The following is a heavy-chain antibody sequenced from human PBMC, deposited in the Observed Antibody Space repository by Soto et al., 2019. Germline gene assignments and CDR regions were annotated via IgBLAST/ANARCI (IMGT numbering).Heavy chain of an antibody. D-gene: IGHD6-13*01. CDR1: GFRFSSFA. CDR2: ISSDGSRD. CDR3: STARRGSAGTGAYFDY. Sequence: QVQLVESGGGVVQPGRSLSLSCTASGFRFSSFAMHWVRQTPGKGLVWVAVISSDGSRDYYADSVKGRFTISRDNSNNTVYLQMGSLGGVDTAVYFCSTARRGSAGTGAYFDYWGQGTLGTVAS. V-gene: IGHV3-30-3*01. J-gene: IGHJ4*02.